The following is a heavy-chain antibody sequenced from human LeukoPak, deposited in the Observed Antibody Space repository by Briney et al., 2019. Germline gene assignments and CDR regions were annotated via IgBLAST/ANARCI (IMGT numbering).Heavy chain of an antibody. CDR3: ARLRGYWGSTSRLDGWFDP. Sequence: GASVKVSCKASGYTFTSYDINWVRQATGQGLEWMGWMNPNSGNTGYAQKFQGRVTMTRNTSISTAYMELSSLRSEDTAVYYCARLRGYWGSTSRLDGWFDPWGQGTLVTVSS. D-gene: IGHD2-2*01. CDR2: MNPNSGNT. V-gene: IGHV1-8*01. CDR1: GYTFTSYD. J-gene: IGHJ5*02.